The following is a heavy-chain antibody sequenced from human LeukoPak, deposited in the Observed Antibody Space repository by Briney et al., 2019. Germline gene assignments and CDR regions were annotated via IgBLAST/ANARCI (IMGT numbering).Heavy chain of an antibody. Sequence: ASVKVSCKASGGTFSSYAISWVRQAPGQGLEWMGRIIPILGIANYAQKFQGRVTITADKSTSTAHMELSSLRSEDTAVYYCASGKFGWAGMGGPENDYWGQGTLVTVSS. CDR1: GGTFSSYA. D-gene: IGHD6-19*01. CDR2: IIPILGIA. J-gene: IGHJ4*02. V-gene: IGHV1-69*04. CDR3: ASGKFGWAGMGGPENDY.